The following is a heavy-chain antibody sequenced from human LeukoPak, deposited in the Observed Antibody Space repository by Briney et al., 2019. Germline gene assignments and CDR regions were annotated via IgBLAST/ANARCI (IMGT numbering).Heavy chain of an antibody. CDR3: ARGSRFQYSNQNYSKRGGFDY. Sequence: SETLSLTCAVYGGSFSGYYWSWIRQPPGKGLEWIGEINHSGSTNYNPSLKSLVTISEDTSKNQFSLKLSSVTAADTAVYYCARGSRFQYSNQNYSKRGGFDYWGQGTLVTVSS. V-gene: IGHV4-34*01. D-gene: IGHD4-4*01. CDR2: INHSGST. CDR1: GGSFSGYY. J-gene: IGHJ4*02.